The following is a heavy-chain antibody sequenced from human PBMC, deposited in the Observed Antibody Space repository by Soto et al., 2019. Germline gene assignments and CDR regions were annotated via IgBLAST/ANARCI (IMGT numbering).Heavy chain of an antibody. CDR2: IFPGDSDT. V-gene: IGHV5-51*01. Sequence: PGESLKISCKGSGYSFTTYWIGWVRQMPGKGLEWMGIIFPGDSDTRYSPSFQGQITNSADKSISTVYLQWSSLKASDTAIYYCARHSGSYDSSGRLAGKFDFWGQGTQVTVSS. D-gene: IGHD3-22*01. J-gene: IGHJ4*02. CDR1: GYSFTTYW. CDR3: ARHSGSYDSSGRLAGKFDF.